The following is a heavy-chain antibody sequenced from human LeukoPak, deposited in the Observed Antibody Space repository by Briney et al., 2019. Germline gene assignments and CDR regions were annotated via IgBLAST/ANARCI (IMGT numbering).Heavy chain of an antibody. Sequence: SETLSLTCTVSGGSISSYYWSWIRQPPGKGLEWIGSIYYSGSTYYNPSLKSRVTISVDTPKNQFSLKLSSVTAADTAVYYCARQGAYDYSNSWWGQGTLVTVSS. V-gene: IGHV4-39*01. CDR1: GGSISSYY. CDR2: IYYSGST. CDR3: ARQGAYDYSNSW. J-gene: IGHJ4*02. D-gene: IGHD4-11*01.